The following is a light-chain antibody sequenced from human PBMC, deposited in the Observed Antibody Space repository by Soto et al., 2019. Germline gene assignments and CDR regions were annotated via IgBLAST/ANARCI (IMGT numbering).Light chain of an antibody. CDR1: SSDVGSYNL. J-gene: IGLJ1*01. CDR2: DGS. CDR3: CSYGVRSTFEV. V-gene: IGLV2-23*03. Sequence: QSALTQPASVSGSPRQSITISCTGTSSDVGSYNLVSRSQHHPGKAPKFLIYDGSERPSGISNRFSGSKSGDTASLTISGLQAEDEADYYGCSYGVRSTFEVFGTGTKLTVL.